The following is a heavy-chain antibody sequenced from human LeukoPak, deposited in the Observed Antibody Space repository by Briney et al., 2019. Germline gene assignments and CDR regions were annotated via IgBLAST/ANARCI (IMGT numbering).Heavy chain of an antibody. J-gene: IGHJ6*02. V-gene: IGHV1-18*01. D-gene: IGHD6-19*01. CDR1: GHTFTSYG. Sequence: ASVKVSCKASGHTFTSYGISWVRQAPEQGLEWMGWISAYNGNTNYAQKLQGRVTMTTDTSTSTAYMELRSLRSDDTAVYYCAREYSSGWYNDYNYGMDVWGQGTTVTVSS. CDR2: ISAYNGNT. CDR3: AREYSSGWYNDYNYGMDV.